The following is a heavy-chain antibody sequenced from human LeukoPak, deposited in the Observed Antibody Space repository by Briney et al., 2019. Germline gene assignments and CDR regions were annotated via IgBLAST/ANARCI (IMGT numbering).Heavy chain of an antibody. D-gene: IGHD3-3*01. CDR2: ISPGGDTP. CDR3: AKGSRGRITIFGVVIRPLFLDY. CDR1: GFTFSNYG. Sequence: GGSLRLSCAASGFTFSNYGMHWVRQAPGKGLEWVSGISPGGDTPYYADSVRGRFTISRDNSKNTMYLQMNSLRAEDTAVYYCAKGSRGRITIFGVVIRPLFLDYWGQGTLVTVSS. J-gene: IGHJ4*02. V-gene: IGHV3-23*01.